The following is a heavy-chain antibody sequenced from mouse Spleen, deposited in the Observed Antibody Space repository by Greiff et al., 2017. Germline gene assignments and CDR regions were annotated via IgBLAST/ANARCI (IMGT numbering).Heavy chain of an antibody. J-gene: IGHJ3*01. CDR1: GYTFTDYE. Sequence: QVQLKESGAELVRPGASVTLSCKASGYTFTDYEMHWVKQTPVHGLEWIGAIDPETGGTAYNQKFKGKAILTADKSSSTAYMELRSLTSEDSAVYYCTRSFPFAYWGQGTLVTVSA. V-gene: IGHV1-15*01. CDR2: IDPETGGT. CDR3: TRSFPFAY.